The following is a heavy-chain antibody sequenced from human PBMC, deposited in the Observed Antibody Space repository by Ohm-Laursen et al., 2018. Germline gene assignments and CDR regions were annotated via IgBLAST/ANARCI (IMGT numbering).Heavy chain of an antibody. V-gene: IGHV3-33*01. CDR2: IWYDGNNK. CDR1: GFTFDSYG. D-gene: IGHD5-24*01. Sequence: SLRLPCAASGFTFDSYGMHWVRQAPGKGLEWVALIWYDGNNKYYLDSVKGRFTISRDNSKNTLYLQMNSLGAEDTAVYYCTTDPVGLQPYYYYGMDVWGQGTTVTVSS. CDR3: TTDPVGLQPYYYYGMDV. J-gene: IGHJ6*02.